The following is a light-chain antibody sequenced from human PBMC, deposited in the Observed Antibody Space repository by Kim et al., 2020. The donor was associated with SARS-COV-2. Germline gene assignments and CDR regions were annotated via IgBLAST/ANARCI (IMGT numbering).Light chain of an antibody. CDR1: SGSSASNY. CDR2: EDN. J-gene: IGLJ3*02. V-gene: IGLV6-57*02. CDR3: QSYDSSTLNWV. Sequence: VTVSCTGSSGSSASNYVQWYQQRPGSAPATVIYEDNQRPAGVPDRFSGSIDSSTNSASLTISRLKTEDEADYYCQSYDSSTLNWVFGGGTQLTVL.